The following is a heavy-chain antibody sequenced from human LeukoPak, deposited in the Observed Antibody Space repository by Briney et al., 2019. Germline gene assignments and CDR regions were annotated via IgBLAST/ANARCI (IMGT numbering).Heavy chain of an antibody. CDR3: ARRTVAGSYDY. CDR1: GFTFTTYW. Sequence: PGGSLRLSCAASGFTFTTYWMHWVRQAPGKGLVWVSRINGDGSSTAYADSVKGRFTIFRDNADNAVYLQMNSLRVEDTAVYYCARRTVAGSYDYWGQGALVTVSS. V-gene: IGHV3-74*01. CDR2: INGDGSST. D-gene: IGHD6-19*01. J-gene: IGHJ4*02.